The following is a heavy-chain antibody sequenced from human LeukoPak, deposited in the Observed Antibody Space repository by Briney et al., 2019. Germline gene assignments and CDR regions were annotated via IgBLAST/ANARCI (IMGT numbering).Heavy chain of an antibody. V-gene: IGHV3-21*01. CDR1: GFTFSSYS. CDR2: ISSSSSYI. J-gene: IGHJ3*02. Sequence: PGGSLRLSCAASGFTFSSYSMNWVRQAPGKGLEWVSSISSSSSYIYYADSVKGRFTISRDNAKNSLYLQMNSLRAEDTAVYYCARALGYRRAFDIWGQGTMVTVSS. D-gene: IGHD3-16*01. CDR3: ARALGYRRAFDI.